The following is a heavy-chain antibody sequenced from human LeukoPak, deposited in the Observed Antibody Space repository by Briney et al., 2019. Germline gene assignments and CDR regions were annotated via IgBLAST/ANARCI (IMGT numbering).Heavy chain of an antibody. CDR3: ARSRFRTTNSGAWGFQP. V-gene: IGHV4-34*01. Sequence: SETLSLPCAVYGGSFSGYYWSLIRQPPGKGLEWIGEINHSGSTNYNPSLKSRVSISVDTSKNQFSLKLSSVTAADTAVYYCARSRFRTTNSGAWGFQPWGQGTLVTVSS. CDR1: GGSFSGYY. D-gene: IGHD3-16*01. CDR2: INHSGST. J-gene: IGHJ1*01.